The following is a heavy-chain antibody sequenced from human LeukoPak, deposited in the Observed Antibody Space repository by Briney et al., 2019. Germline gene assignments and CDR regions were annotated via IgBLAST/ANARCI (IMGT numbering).Heavy chain of an antibody. CDR1: GYTFTNDG. D-gene: IGHD3-9*01. V-gene: IGHV1-18*01. Sequence: ASVTVSFTSSGYTFTNDGLSWVRQAPGQGHEWMGWISAYNGNTNYAQKLQGRVTMTTDTSTSTDYMELRSLRSDDTAVYYCASARAGYFVLLLNYWGQGTLVTVSS. CDR3: ASARAGYFVLLLNY. CDR2: ISAYNGNT. J-gene: IGHJ4*02.